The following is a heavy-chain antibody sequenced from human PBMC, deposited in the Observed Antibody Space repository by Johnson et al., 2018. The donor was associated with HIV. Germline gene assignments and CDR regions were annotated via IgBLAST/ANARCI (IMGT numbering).Heavy chain of an antibody. CDR1: GFTFSSYA. J-gene: IGHJ3*01. D-gene: IGHD3-16*01. V-gene: IGHV3-30-3*01. Sequence: QVQLVESGGGLVKPGGSLRLSCAASGFTFSSYAMHWVRQAPGKGLEWVAVISYDGSNKYYADSVKGRFTISRDNSKNTLYLQMNSLRIEDTAVYYCARGSRYTYDNDDVYLLQAFDVWGQGTVVTVSS. CDR2: ISYDGSNK. CDR3: ARGSRYTYDNDDVYLLQAFDV.